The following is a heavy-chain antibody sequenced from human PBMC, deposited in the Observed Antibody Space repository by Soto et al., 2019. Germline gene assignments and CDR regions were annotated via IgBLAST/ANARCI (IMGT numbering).Heavy chain of an antibody. CDR1: GGSISSYY. Sequence: SETLSLTCTVSGGSISSYYWSWIRQPPGKGLEWIGYISYTGSTNYNPSLKSRVTISVDTSKNQFSLKLSSVTAADTAVYYCASGGQGYDFWSGYSYADFFDSWGQGTLVTVSS. J-gene: IGHJ4*02. D-gene: IGHD3-3*01. CDR3: ASGGQGYDFWSGYSYADFFDS. CDR2: ISYTGST. V-gene: IGHV4-59*01.